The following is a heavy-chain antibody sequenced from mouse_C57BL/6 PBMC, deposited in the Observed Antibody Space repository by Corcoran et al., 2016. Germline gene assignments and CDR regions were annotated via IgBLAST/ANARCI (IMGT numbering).Heavy chain of an antibody. CDR1: GYTFTDYY. CDR2: INPNNGGT. CDR3: ARERPYALDY. V-gene: IGHV1-26*01. Sequence: EVQLQQSGPELVKPGASVKISCKASGYTFTDYYMNWVKQSHGKSLEWFGDINPNNGGTSYNQKFKGKATLTVDKSSSTAYMELRSLTSEDSAVYYCARERPYALDYWGQGTTLTVSS. J-gene: IGHJ2*01. D-gene: IGHD1-1*02.